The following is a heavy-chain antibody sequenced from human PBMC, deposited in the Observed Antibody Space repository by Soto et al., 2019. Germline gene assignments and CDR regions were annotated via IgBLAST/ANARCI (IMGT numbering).Heavy chain of an antibody. D-gene: IGHD3-22*01. V-gene: IGHV1-69*13. CDR2: IIPIFGTA. Sequence: ASVKVSCKASGATFISYAISWVRQAPGQGLEWMGGIIPIFGTANYAQKFQGRVTITADESTSTGYMELSSLRSEDTAVYYCARGYYYDSSGYSTGSDYWGQGTLVTVSS. CDR3: ARGYYYDSSGYSTGSDY. CDR1: GATFISYA. J-gene: IGHJ4*02.